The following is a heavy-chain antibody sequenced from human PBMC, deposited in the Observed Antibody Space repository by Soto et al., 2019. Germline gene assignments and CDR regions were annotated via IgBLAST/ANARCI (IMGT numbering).Heavy chain of an antibody. J-gene: IGHJ3*02. V-gene: IGHV4-31*03. CDR1: GGSISSGGYY. CDR3: ARGTCGGDCQNDDAFDI. CDR2: IYYSGST. Sequence: PSETLSLTCTVSGGSISSGGYYWSWIRQHPGKGLEWIGYIYYSGSTYYNPSLKSRVTISVDTSKNQFSLKLSSVTAADTAVYYCARGTCGGDCQNDDAFDIWGQGTMVTVSS. D-gene: IGHD2-21*01.